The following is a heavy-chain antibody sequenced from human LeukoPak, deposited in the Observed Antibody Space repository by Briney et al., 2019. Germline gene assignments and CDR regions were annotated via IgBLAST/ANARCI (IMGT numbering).Heavy chain of an antibody. J-gene: IGHJ5*02. CDR3: ARGRGATITFLNWFDP. D-gene: IGHD5-12*01. Sequence: ASVKVSFKASGYTFTSYDINWVRQATGQGLEWMGWMNPNSGNTGYAQKFQGRVTMTRNTSISTAYMELSSLRSEDSAVYYCARGRGATITFLNWFDPWGQGTLVTVSS. V-gene: IGHV1-8*01. CDR2: MNPNSGNT. CDR1: GYTFTSYD.